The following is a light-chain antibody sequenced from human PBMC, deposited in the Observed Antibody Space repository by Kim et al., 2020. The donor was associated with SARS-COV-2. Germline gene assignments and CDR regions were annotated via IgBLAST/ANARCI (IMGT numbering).Light chain of an antibody. CDR2: CNN. Sequence: VTIACPGSSSNMESNTVSWYQQLPRTDPNRLIYCNNQRPSGVPDRFSGDKSGTAASLAISGLQSEDEVDYYCAAWDDSLNAPGVVFGGGTQLTVL. V-gene: IGLV1-44*01. J-gene: IGLJ2*01. CDR3: AAWDDSLNAPGVV. CDR1: SSNMESNT.